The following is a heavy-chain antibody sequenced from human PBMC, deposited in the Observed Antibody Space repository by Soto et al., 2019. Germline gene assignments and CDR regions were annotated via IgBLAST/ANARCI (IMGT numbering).Heavy chain of an antibody. V-gene: IGHV1-2*02. CDR2: INPHSGGT. CDR1: GYTFTGYY. Sequence: ASVKVSCKASGYTFTGYYMHWVRQAPGQGLEWMGWINPHSGGTNYAQKFQGRVTMTRDTSISTAYMELSRLRSDDTAVYYCARVDCSGGSCPTNYSYYGIDVWGQVPTVTVSS. CDR3: ARVDCSGGSCPTNYSYYGIDV. J-gene: IGHJ6*02. D-gene: IGHD2-15*01.